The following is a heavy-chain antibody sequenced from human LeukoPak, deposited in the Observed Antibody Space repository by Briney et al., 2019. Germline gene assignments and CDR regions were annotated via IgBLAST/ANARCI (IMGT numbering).Heavy chain of an antibody. D-gene: IGHD2-21*01. V-gene: IGHV3-30-3*01. CDR2: ISYDGSNK. J-gene: IGHJ5*02. CDR1: GFTFSSYA. Sequence: GSLRLSCAASGFTFSSYAMHWVRQAPGKGLEWVAVISYDGSNKYYADSVKGRFTIFRDNSKNTLYLQMNSLRAEDTAVYYCAARILWSFAWGQGTLVTVSS. CDR3: AARILWSFA.